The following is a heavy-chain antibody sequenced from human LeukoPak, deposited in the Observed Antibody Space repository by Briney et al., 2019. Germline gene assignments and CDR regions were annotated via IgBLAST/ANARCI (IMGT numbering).Heavy chain of an antibody. D-gene: IGHD1-26*01. V-gene: IGHV3-48*03. CDR3: ARDPLGAHFDF. CDR1: GFTFSSYE. J-gene: IGHJ4*02. CDR2: ISSGASII. Sequence: GGSLRLPCAASGFTFSSYEMNWVRQAPGKGLEWVSYISSGASIIYYADSVKGRFTISRDNAKNSLYLQLNSLRAEDTAVYYCARDPLGAHFDFWGQGTLVTVSS.